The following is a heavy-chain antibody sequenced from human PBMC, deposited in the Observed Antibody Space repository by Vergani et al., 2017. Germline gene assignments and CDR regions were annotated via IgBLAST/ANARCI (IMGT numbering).Heavy chain of an antibody. CDR3: AGATVVVVPAAAFFDY. D-gene: IGHD2-2*01. CDR2: ISAYNGNT. CDR1: GYTFTSYG. Sequence: QVQLVQSGAEVKKPGASVKVSCKASGYTFTSYGISWVRQAPGQGLEWMGWISAYNGNTNYAQKLQGRVTMTTDTSKSTAYMELRSLRSDDTAVYYCAGATVVVVPAAAFFDYWGQGTLVTVSS. J-gene: IGHJ4*02. V-gene: IGHV1-18*01.